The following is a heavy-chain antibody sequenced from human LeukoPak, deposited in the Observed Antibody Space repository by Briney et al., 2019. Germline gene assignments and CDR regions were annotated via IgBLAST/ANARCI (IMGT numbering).Heavy chain of an antibody. V-gene: IGHV4-34*01. J-gene: IGHJ4*02. CDR1: GGSFSGYY. CDR2: INHSGST. D-gene: IGHD3-3*01. Sequence: PSETLSLTCAVYGGSFSGYYWSWIRQPPGKGLEWIGEINHSGSTNYNPSLKSRVTISVDTSKNQFSLKLSSVTAADTAVYYCARAGYYDFWSGPDFDYWGQGTLVTVSS. CDR3: ARAGYYDFWSGPDFDY.